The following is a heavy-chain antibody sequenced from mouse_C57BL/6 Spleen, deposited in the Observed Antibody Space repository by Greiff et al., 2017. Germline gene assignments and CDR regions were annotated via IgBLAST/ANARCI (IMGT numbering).Heavy chain of an antibody. CDR1: GYTFTSYG. CDR3: ARDYGSSYEGYFDY. Sequence: VQLKESGAELARPGALVKLSCKASGYTFTSYGISWVKQRTGQGLEWIGEIYPRSGNTYYNEKFKGKATLTADKSSSTAYMELRSLTSEDSAVYFCARDYGSSYEGYFDYWGQGTTLTVSS. CDR2: IYPRSGNT. D-gene: IGHD1-1*01. V-gene: IGHV1-81*01. J-gene: IGHJ2*01.